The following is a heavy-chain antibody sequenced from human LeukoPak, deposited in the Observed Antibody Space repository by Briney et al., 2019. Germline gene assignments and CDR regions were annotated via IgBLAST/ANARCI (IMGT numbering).Heavy chain of an antibody. V-gene: IGHV1-18*01. CDR3: ARVPTVTTLNWFDP. J-gene: IGHJ5*02. D-gene: IGHD4-17*01. CDR1: GYTFTSYG. CDR2: ISAYNGNT. Sequence: GASVKVSCKASGYTFTSYGISWVRPAPGQGLEWMGWISAYNGNTNYAQKLQGRVTMTTDTSTSTAYMELRSLRSDDTAVYYCARVPTVTTLNWFDPWGQGTLVTVSS.